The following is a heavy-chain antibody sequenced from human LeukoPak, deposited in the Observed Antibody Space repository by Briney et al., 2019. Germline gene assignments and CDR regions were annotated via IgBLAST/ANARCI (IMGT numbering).Heavy chain of an antibody. CDR2: INPSGGST. J-gene: IGHJ6*03. Sequence: ASVKVSCKASGGTFSSYAISWVRQAPGQGLEWMGIINPSGGSTNYAQKFQGRVTMTRDRSTNTVYMELSSLRSEDTAVYYCARGPSITMIRGGQWYYYMDVWGKGTTVTISS. CDR3: ARGPSITMIRGGQWYYYMDV. CDR1: GGTFSSYA. D-gene: IGHD3-10*01. V-gene: IGHV1-46*01.